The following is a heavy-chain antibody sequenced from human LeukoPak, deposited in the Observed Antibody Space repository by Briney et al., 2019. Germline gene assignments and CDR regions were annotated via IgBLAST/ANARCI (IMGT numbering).Heavy chain of an antibody. CDR2: IKSKTDGGTT. D-gene: IGHD6-19*01. CDR3: TTVGLDSSGWYEENY. CDR1: GCTFSNAW. J-gene: IGHJ4*02. V-gene: IGHV3-15*01. Sequence: GGSLRLSCAASGCTFSNAWMSWVRQAPGKGLEWVGRIKSKTDGGTTDYAAPVKGRFTISRDDSKNTLYLQMNSLKTEDTAVYYCTTVGLDSSGWYEENYWGQGTLVTVSS.